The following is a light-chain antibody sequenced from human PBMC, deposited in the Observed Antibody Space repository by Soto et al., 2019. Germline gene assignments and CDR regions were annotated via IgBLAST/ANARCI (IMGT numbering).Light chain of an antibody. Sequence: EIVLTQSPGTLSLSPGERATLSCRASQSLSSGYLAWCQQRPGQAPRLLIYGASSRATGIPDRFSGSGSGTDFTLTISRMEPEDFAVYYCQMYGSSPPWTFGQGTKVEIK. CDR1: QSLSSGY. CDR2: GAS. V-gene: IGKV3-20*01. J-gene: IGKJ1*01. CDR3: QMYGSSPPWT.